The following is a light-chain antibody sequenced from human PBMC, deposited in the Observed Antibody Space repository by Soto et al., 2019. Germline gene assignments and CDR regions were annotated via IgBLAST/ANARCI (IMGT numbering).Light chain of an antibody. Sequence: QSALTQPRSVSGSPGQSVTISCTGTSSDVGTYNYVSWYQQHPGKAPKLKIYDVSQRPSGVPDRFSGSKSGNTASLTISGLQAEDESDYYCCSYAGNYTSVFGGGTKVTVL. CDR2: DVS. J-gene: IGLJ2*01. CDR3: CSYAGNYTSV. V-gene: IGLV2-11*01. CDR1: SSDVGTYNY.